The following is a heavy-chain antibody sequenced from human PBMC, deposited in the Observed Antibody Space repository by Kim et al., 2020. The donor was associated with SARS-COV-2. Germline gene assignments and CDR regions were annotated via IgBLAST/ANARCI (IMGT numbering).Heavy chain of an antibody. V-gene: IGHV3-30*18. CDR1: GFTFSRYG. CDR2: ISYDGSNK. J-gene: IGHJ5*02. CDR3: AKDRDYNGNFDH. D-gene: IGHD3-10*01. Sequence: GGSLRLSCAASGFTFSRYGMHWVRQAPGKGLEWEAVISYDGSNKHYVDSVNGRFTISRDNSKNTLYLQMNSLRAEDTAVYYCAKDRDYNGNFDHWGHGTL.